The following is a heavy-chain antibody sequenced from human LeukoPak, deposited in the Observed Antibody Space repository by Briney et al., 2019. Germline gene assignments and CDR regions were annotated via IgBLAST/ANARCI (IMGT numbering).Heavy chain of an antibody. CDR1: GDSFTKYY. D-gene: IGHD2-15*01. J-gene: IGHJ4*02. V-gene: IGHV1-46*01. CDR2: INPSDGST. CDR3: APSVRSGGSYYFDY. Sequence: GPVKVSCKASGDSFTKYYMHWVRQAPGQGLEWMGIINPSDGSTTYTQKFQGRVTMTTDTSTSTVNMELSSLRSEDTAVYYCAPSVRSGGSYYFDYWGQGTLVTVSS.